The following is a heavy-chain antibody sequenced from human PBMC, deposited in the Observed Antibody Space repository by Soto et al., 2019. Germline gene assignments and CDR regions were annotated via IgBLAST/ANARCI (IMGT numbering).Heavy chain of an antibody. CDR1: GFTFSSYW. D-gene: IGHD2-2*01. CDR3: ARGLRYCSSTSCLNWCGP. CDR2: IKQDGSEK. V-gene: IGHV3-7*01. J-gene: IGHJ5*02. Sequence: GGSLRLSSAASGFTFSSYWMSWVRQAPGKGLEWVANIKQDGSEKYYVDSVKGRFTISRDNAKNSLYLQMNSLRAEDTAVYYCARGLRYCSSTSCLNWCGPWGQGTLVTVSS.